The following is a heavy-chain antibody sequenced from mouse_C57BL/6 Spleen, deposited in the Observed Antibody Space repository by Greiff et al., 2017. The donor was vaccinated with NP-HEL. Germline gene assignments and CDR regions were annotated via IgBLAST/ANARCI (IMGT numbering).Heavy chain of an antibody. D-gene: IGHD1-1*01. Sequence: QVQLQQPGAELVKPGASVKLSCKASGYTFTSYWMHWVKQRPGQGLEWIGMIHPNSGSTNYNEKFKSKATLTVDKSSSTAYMQLSSMTSEDSAVYYCARSRFTTVVDWYFDVWGTGTTVTVSS. V-gene: IGHV1-64*01. J-gene: IGHJ1*03. CDR2: IHPNSGST. CDR3: ARSRFTTVVDWYFDV. CDR1: GYTFTSYW.